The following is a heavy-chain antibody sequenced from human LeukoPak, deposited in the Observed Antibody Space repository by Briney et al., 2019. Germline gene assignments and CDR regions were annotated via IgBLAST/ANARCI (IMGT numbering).Heavy chain of an antibody. CDR1: GGSISSSSYY. J-gene: IGHJ5*02. CDR2: IYYSGST. D-gene: IGHD3-3*01. CDR3: ARDGGRFLEWLSDNNWFDP. V-gene: IGHV4-39*07. Sequence: SETLSLTCTVSGGSISSSSYYWGWIRQPPGKGLEWIGSIYYSGSTYYNPSLKSRVTISVGTSKNQFSLKLSSVTAADTAVYYCARDGGRFLEWLSDNNWFDPWGQGTLVTVSS.